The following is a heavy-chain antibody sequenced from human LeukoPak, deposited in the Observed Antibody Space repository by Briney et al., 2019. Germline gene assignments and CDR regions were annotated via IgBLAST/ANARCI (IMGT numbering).Heavy chain of an antibody. CDR1: GFTFSSYA. Sequence: PGGSLRLSCAASGFTFSSYAMNWVRQAPGKGLEWVSAISGSGGSTYYADSVKGRFTISRDNSKNTLYLQMNSLRAEDTAVYYCAKTVVGAGWNYFDYWGQGTLVTVSS. CDR3: AKTVVGAGWNYFDY. CDR2: ISGSGGST. D-gene: IGHD3-9*01. V-gene: IGHV3-23*01. J-gene: IGHJ4*02.